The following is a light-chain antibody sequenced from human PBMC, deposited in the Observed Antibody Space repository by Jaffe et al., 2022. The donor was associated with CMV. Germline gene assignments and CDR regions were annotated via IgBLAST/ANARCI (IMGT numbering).Light chain of an antibody. CDR1: QSVSSY. Sequence: EIVLTQSPATLSLSPGERATLSCRASQSVSSYLAWYQQKPGQAPRLLIFDASNRALGIPARFSGSGSGTDFTLTISSLEPEDFAVYYCHQRSNWPLTFGGGTKVEI. CDR2: DAS. CDR3: HQRSNWPLT. J-gene: IGKJ4*01. V-gene: IGKV3-11*01.